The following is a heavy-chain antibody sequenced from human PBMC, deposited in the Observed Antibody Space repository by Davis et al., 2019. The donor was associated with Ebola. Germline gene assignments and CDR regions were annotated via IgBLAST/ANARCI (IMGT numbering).Heavy chain of an antibody. D-gene: IGHD1-26*01. CDR1: GFTFSSYA. CDR2: ISSNGGST. J-gene: IGHJ4*02. V-gene: IGHV3-64D*08. Sequence: PGGSLRLSCSASGFTFSSYAMHWVRQAPGKGLEYVSAISSNGGSTYYADSVKGRFTISRDNSKNTLYLQMSSLRAEDTAVYYCVKDRADTGIVGATGGAYYFDYWGQGTLVTVSS. CDR3: VKDRADTGIVGATGGAYYFDY.